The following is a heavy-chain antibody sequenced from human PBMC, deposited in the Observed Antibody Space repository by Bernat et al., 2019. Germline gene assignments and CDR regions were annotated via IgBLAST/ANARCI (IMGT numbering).Heavy chain of an antibody. Sequence: QLQLQESGPGLVKPSETLSRTCTVSGGSISSSSYYWGWIRKPPGKGLERIGSIYYSGSTYYNPSLKSRVTISIAPSKTQFPLRLRPVNAADTAVDYFASGQYDYIWGSYRYFDSWGQGTLVTVSS. D-gene: IGHD3-16*02. V-gene: IGHV4-39*01. CDR2: IYYSGST. J-gene: IGHJ4*02. CDR3: ASGQYDYIWGSYRYFDS. CDR1: GGSISSSSYY.